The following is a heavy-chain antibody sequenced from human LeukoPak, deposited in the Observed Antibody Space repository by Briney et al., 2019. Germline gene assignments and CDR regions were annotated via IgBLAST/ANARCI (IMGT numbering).Heavy chain of an antibody. CDR2: IGTAGDT. V-gene: IGHV3-13*01. CDR1: GFTFSSYD. CDR3: ARDKGYDSYGMDV. D-gene: IGHD3-22*01. J-gene: IGHJ6*02. Sequence: GGSLRLSCAASGFTFSSYDMHWVRQATGKGLEWVSAIGTAGDTYYPGSVKGRFTISRENAKNSLYLQMNSLRAGDTAVYYCARDKGYDSYGMDVWGQGTTVTVSS.